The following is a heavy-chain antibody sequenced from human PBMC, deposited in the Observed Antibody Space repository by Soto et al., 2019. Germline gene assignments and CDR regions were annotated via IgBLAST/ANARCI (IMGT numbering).Heavy chain of an antibody. D-gene: IGHD3-10*01. Sequence: GESLKISCKGSGYRFTSYWIGWVRQIPGKVLGWMGIIYPGDSDTRYSPSFEGQVNISGEKSISTAYMQWSSLNASDTARYYCARSDYYTSGIYDSSDAFDIWGQGTMVPLSS. CDR2: IYPGDSDT. CDR3: ARSDYYTSGIYDSSDAFDI. V-gene: IGHV5-51*01. J-gene: IGHJ3*02. CDR1: GYRFTSYW.